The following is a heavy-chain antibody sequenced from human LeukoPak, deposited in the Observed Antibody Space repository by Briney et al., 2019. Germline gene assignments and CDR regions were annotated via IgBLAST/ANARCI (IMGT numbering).Heavy chain of an antibody. Sequence: GASVKVSCKASGYTFTGYYIHWVRQAPGQGFEWMGWINPNSGGTNYAQKFQGRVTMTRDTSISTAYMELSRLRSEDTAVYYCATVPGGYGDYGQGERWYYFDYWGQGTLVTVSS. V-gene: IGHV1-2*02. CDR3: ATVPGGYGDYGQGERWYYFDY. CDR2: INPNSGGT. CDR1: GYTFTGYY. J-gene: IGHJ4*02. D-gene: IGHD4-17*01.